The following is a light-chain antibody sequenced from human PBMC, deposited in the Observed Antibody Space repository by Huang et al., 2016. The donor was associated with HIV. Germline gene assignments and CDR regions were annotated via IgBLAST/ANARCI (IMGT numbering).Light chain of an antibody. Sequence: EIVLTQSPGTLSLSPGERAALSCRASQTITNNLLAWYQQKSGQAPRLLISGASSRAIGIPDRFSGSGSGTDFTLIISRLEPQDSAVFYCQQYLTSPLTFGGGTNVEI. CDR1: QTITNNL. V-gene: IGKV3-20*01. CDR3: QQYLTSPLT. CDR2: GAS. J-gene: IGKJ4*01.